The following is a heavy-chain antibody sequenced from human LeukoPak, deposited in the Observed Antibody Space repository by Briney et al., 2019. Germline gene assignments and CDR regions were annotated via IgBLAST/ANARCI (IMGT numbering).Heavy chain of an antibody. J-gene: IGHJ4*02. CDR1: GFTFSNYW. D-gene: IGHD3-22*01. CDR3: TREQDREAAATIVGDY. V-gene: IGHV3-7*01. Sequence: GGSLRLSCAASGFTFSNYWMSWVRQAPGRGPEWVANIKQGGGEIYYVDSVKGRFTISRDNAKNSLYLQMNSLRAEDTAVYYCTREQDREAAATIVGDYWGQGTLVTVSS. CDR2: IKQGGGEI.